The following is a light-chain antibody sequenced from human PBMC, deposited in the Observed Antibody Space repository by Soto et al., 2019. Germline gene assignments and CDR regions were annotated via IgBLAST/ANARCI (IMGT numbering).Light chain of an antibody. CDR3: QQCYSSPRT. J-gene: IGKJ1*01. CDR1: QRISTY. Sequence: DIQMTQSPSTLSAGVGERVTITCRASQRISTYLNWYQQKPGKAPTPLIYAASSLQSGVPSRFSGGGSGTDFTLTINTLQPEDFATYFCQQCYSSPRTFGQGTKVDIK. V-gene: IGKV1-39*01. CDR2: AAS.